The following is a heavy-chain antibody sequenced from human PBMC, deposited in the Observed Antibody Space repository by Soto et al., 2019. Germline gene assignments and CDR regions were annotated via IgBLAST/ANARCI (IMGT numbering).Heavy chain of an antibody. CDR1: GFTFSSYG. CDR2: ISYDGSNK. CDR3: AKEFDY. Sequence: GGSLRLSXAASGFTFSSYGMHWVRQAPGKGLEWVAVISYDGSNKYYADSVKGRFTISRDNSKNTLYLQMNSLRAEDTAVYYCAKEFDYWGQGTLVTVS. J-gene: IGHJ4*02. V-gene: IGHV3-30*18.